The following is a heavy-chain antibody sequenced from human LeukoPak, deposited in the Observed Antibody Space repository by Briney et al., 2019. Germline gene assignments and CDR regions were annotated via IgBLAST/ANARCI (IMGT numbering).Heavy chain of an antibody. Sequence: GESLKISCKGSGYSFSTYWIGWVRQMPGKGLEWMGIIYPGDSDTRYSPSFQGQVTISVDKSISTAYLQWSSLKASDTAMYFCARSEGVLTPPDYWGQGTLVTVSS. CDR2: IYPGDSDT. CDR1: GYSFSTYW. V-gene: IGHV5-51*01. D-gene: IGHD4/OR15-4a*01. CDR3: ARSEGVLTPPDY. J-gene: IGHJ4*02.